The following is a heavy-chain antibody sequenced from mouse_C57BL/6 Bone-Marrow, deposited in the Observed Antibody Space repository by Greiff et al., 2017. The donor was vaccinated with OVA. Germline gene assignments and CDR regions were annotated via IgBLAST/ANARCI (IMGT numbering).Heavy chain of an antibody. CDR3: RSATVVAKDYFYY. CDR1: GYTFTDYI. CDR2: LYPVSGET. D-gene: IGHD1-1*01. Sequence: VQLQQSGAELASPGASVKLSCKASGYTFTDYIMHWVKQRPGQGLEWIGRLYPVSGETNYNQKFLGKATFSVDRSSSTVYMVLTSLTSEDPAVYYCRSATVVAKDYFYYWGQGTTLTVSS. J-gene: IGHJ2*01. V-gene: IGHV1-11*01.